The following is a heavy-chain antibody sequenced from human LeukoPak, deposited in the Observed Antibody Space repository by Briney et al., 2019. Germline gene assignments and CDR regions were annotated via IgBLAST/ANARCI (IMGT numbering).Heavy chain of an antibody. D-gene: IGHD4-17*01. Sequence: ASVKVSCKASGYTLTGYYMHWVRQAPGQGLEWMGRINPNSGGTNYAQKFQGRVTVTRDTSISTAYMELSRLRSDDTAVYYCAREGDYGDYPIDYWGQGTLVTVSS. J-gene: IGHJ4*02. CDR3: AREGDYGDYPIDY. CDR1: GYTLTGYY. CDR2: INPNSGGT. V-gene: IGHV1-2*06.